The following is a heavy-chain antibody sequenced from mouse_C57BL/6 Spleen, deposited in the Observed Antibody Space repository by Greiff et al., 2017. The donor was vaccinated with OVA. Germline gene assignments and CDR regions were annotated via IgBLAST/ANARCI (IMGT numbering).Heavy chain of an antibody. V-gene: IGHV5-4*01. D-gene: IGHD1-1*01. CDR2: ISDGGSYT. J-gene: IGHJ1*03. CDR3: ARDGHGSSHYGYFDG. CDR1: GFTFSSYA. Sequence: EVKLVESGGGLVKPGGSLKLSCAASGFTFSSYAMSWVRQTPEKRLEWVATISDGGSYTYYPDTVKGRFTIYSDNAKNNRYLQMSHLKSEDTAMYYCARDGHGSSHYGYFDGWGTGTTVTVSS.